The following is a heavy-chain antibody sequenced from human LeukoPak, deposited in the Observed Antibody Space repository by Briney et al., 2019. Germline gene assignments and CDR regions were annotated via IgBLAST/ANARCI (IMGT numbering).Heavy chain of an antibody. CDR2: IYYSGST. J-gene: IGHJ6*02. CDR1: GGSISNYY. V-gene: IGHV4-30-4*01. CDR3: ARVVVVPAATYYYYYYGMDV. D-gene: IGHD2-2*01. Sequence: SETLSLTCTVSGGSISNYYWSWIRQPPGKGLEWIGYIYYSGSTYYNPSLKSRVTISVDTSKNQFSLKLSSVTAADTAVYYCARVVVVPAATYYYYYYGMDVWGQGTTVTVSS.